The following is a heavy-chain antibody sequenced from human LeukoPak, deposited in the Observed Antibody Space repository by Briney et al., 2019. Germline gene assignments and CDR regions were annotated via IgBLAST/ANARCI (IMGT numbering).Heavy chain of an antibody. CDR1: GYSFTSYW. V-gene: IGHV5-51*01. CDR2: IYPGDSGT. J-gene: IGHJ4*02. CDR3: ARSPIGGGDLPYFDY. D-gene: IGHD2-21*02. Sequence: PGESLKISCKGSGYSFTSYWIGWVRQMPGKGLEWMGIIYPGDSGTRYSPSFQGQVTISADKSISTAYLQWSSLKASDTAMYYCARSPIGGGDLPYFDYWGQGTLVTVSS.